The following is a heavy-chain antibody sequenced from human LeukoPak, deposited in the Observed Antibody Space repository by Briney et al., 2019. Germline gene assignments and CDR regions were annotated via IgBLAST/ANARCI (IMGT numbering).Heavy chain of an antibody. J-gene: IGHJ2*01. V-gene: IGHV4-59*12. CDR2: IYYSGST. D-gene: IGHD3-3*01. CDR3: ARDFWSGYSIRYFDL. Sequence: SETLSLTCTVSGGSISSYYWSWTRQPPGKGLEWIGYIYYSGSTNYNPSLKSRVTISVDTSKNQFSLKLSSVTAADTAVYYCARDFWSGYSIRYFDLWGRGTLVTVSS. CDR1: GGSISSYY.